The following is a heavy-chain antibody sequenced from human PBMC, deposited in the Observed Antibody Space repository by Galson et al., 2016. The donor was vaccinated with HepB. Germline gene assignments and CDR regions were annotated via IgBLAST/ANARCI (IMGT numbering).Heavy chain of an antibody. V-gene: IGHV3-21*01. CDR2: INPGSSLI. J-gene: IGHJ4*02. CDR1: GFTSSSFT. CDR3: ARDLPAVYSSGWEFEY. Sequence: SLRLSCAGSGFTSSSFTMTWVRQSPGGGLEWVSSINPGSSLIYYADSVKGRFTISRGNAKNSLYLQMDSLRAEDTAIYYCARDLPAVYSSGWEFEYWGQGTLVTVSS. D-gene: IGHD6-19*01.